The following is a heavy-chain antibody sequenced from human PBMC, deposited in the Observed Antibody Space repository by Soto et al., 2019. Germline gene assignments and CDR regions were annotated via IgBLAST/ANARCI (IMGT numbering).Heavy chain of an antibody. D-gene: IGHD3-10*01. J-gene: IGHJ5*02. CDR2: IYWDDDK. V-gene: IGHV2-5*02. CDR1: GFSLSTSGVG. Sequence: QITLKESGPTLVKPTQTLTLTCTFSGFSLSTSGVGVGWIRQPPGKALEWLALIYWDDDKRYSPSLKSRLTITNDTSNTQVVLTMPNMDPVDTATYYCAHRRGLCFGGQDGIWFDPWGQGTLVTVSS. CDR3: AHRRGLCFGGQDGIWFDP.